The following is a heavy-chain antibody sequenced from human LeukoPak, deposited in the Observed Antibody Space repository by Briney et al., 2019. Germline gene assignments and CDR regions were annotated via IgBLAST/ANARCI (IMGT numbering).Heavy chain of an antibody. D-gene: IGHD1-1*01. J-gene: IGHJ6*02. Sequence: PSGTLSLTCAVSGGSISSSNWWSWVRQPPGKGLEWIGEIYHSGSTNYNPSLKSRVTISVDKSKNQFSLKLSSVTAADTVVYYCASLKINYYYYYYGMDVWGQGTTVTVSS. V-gene: IGHV4-4*02. CDR1: GGSISSSNW. CDR2: IYHSGST. CDR3: ASLKINYYYYYYGMDV.